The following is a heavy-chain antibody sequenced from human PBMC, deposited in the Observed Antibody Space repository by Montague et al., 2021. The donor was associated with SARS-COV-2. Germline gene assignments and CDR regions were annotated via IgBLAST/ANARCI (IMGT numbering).Heavy chain of an antibody. CDR2: LLTSGAT. CDR3: ARDSPHFDFWRGHYGDKYYMDI. D-gene: IGHD3-3*01. V-gene: IGHV4-61*02. CDR1: GDSITSKTHY. Sequence: TLSLTCTVSGDSITSKTHYWDWVRQPAGKGLEWIGRLLTSGATSFNPSLKSRLTISRDTSKNAFYLKLSSVTAADTAVYYCARDSPHFDFWRGHYGDKYYMDIWGKGTTVTVS. J-gene: IGHJ6*03.